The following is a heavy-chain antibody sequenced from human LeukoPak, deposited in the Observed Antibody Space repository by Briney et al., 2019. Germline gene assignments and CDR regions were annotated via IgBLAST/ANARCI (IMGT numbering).Heavy chain of an antibody. Sequence: LETLSLTCTVSGGSISSSSYYWGWIRQPPGKGLEWIGSIYYSGTTYYNPSLKSRVTISVDTSKNQFSLKLSSVTAADTAVYYCARQGIAVAGTNWFDPWGQGTLVTVSS. CDR1: GGSISSSSYY. D-gene: IGHD6-19*01. CDR3: ARQGIAVAGTNWFDP. J-gene: IGHJ5*02. V-gene: IGHV4-39*01. CDR2: IYYSGTT.